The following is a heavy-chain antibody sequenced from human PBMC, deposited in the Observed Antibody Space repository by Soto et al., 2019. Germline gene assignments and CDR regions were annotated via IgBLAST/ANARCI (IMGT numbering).Heavy chain of an antibody. CDR2: IRGDGGQT. V-gene: IGHV3-23*01. D-gene: IGHD3-9*01. Sequence: TGGALRLCCTASGFTFTSYGMGWVRQAPGKGLQWVSTIRGDGGQTHYTDSVKGRFSISRDNSKNTVYLQMDSLRAEDTAMYFCARDVGLDSDDFFAYWGQGTQVTVSS. J-gene: IGHJ4*02. CDR3: ARDVGLDSDDFFAY. CDR1: GFTFTSYG.